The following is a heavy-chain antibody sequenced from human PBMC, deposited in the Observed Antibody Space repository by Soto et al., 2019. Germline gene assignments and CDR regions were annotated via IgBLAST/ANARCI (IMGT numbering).Heavy chain of an antibody. J-gene: IGHJ4*02. CDR1: GDSIGSSTYY. CDR3: ARPYFSSSSMFDY. Sequence: PSETLSLTCTVSGDSIGSSTYYWGWIRQPPGKRLEWIGCIYHTGTTYYNPSLKSRVTISVDTSKNQFSLKLSSVTAADTAVYYCARPYFSSSSMFDYWGQGTLVTVSS. CDR2: IYHTGTT. V-gene: IGHV4-39*01. D-gene: IGHD6-6*01.